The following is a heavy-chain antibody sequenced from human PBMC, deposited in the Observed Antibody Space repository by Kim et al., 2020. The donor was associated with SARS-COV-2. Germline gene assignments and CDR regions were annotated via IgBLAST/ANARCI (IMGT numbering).Heavy chain of an antibody. Sequence: GGSLRLSCAASGFTFSSYGMHWVRQAPGKGLEWVAVISYDGSNKYYADSVKGRFTISRDNSKNTLYLQMNSLRAEDTAVYYCANSDRVYYYYYMDVWGKGTTVTVSS. V-gene: IGHV3-30*18. CDR1: GFTFSSYG. CDR3: ANSDRVYYYYYMDV. CDR2: ISYDGSNK. J-gene: IGHJ6*03.